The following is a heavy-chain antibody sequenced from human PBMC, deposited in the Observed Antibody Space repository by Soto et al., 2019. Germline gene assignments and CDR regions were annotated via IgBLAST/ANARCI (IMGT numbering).Heavy chain of an antibody. CDR2: IGTAGDT. D-gene: IGHD1-26*01. J-gene: IGHJ6*02. CDR3: ARDRSRRGMDV. CDR1: GFTFSSYD. Sequence: GGSLRLSCAASGFTFSSYDMHWVRQATGKGLEWVSAIGTAGDTYYPGSVKGRFTISRENAKNSLYLQMNSLRAGDTAVYYCARDRSRRGMDVWGQGTTVTVSS. V-gene: IGHV3-13*01.